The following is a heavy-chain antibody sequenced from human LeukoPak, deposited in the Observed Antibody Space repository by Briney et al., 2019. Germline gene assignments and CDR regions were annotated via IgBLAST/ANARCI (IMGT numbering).Heavy chain of an antibody. CDR3: ARESKRTVTTEYYFDY. D-gene: IGHD4-17*01. CDR2: IIPIFGTA. V-gene: IGHV1-69*13. Sequence: GASVKVSCKASGGTFSSYAISWVRQAPGQGLEWMGGIIPIFGTANYAQKFQGRVTITADESTSTAYMELSSLRSEDTAVYYCARESKRTVTTEYYFDYWGQGTLVTVSS. J-gene: IGHJ4*02. CDR1: GGTFSSYA.